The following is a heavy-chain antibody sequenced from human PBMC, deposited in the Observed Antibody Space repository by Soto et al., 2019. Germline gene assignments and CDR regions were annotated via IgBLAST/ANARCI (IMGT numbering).Heavy chain of an antibody. Sequence: ASVKVSCKASGYTFTSYDINWVRQATGQGLEWMGWMNPNSGNTGYAQKFQGRVTMTRNTSISTAYMELSSLRSEDTAVYYCARGFPSGSGDRGGIPEKHWYFDLWGRGTLVTVSS. D-gene: IGHD7-27*01. J-gene: IGHJ2*01. CDR1: GYTFTSYD. V-gene: IGHV1-8*02. CDR3: ARGFPSGSGDRGGIPEKHWYFDL. CDR2: MNPNSGNT.